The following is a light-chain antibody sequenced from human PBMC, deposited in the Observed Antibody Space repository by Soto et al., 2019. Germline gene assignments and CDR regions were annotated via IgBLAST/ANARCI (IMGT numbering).Light chain of an antibody. CDR1: QGIAPY. CDR3: QKYNSAPLT. J-gene: IGKJ4*01. V-gene: IGKV1-27*01. CDR2: AAS. Sequence: DVQMTQSPSSLSASVGDRVTITCRASQGIAPYLAWFQQKPGTGPKLLIYAASTLQSGVPSRFSGSGSGTAFTLTISSLQPEDVATYYCQKYNSAPLTVGGGTKVEIK.